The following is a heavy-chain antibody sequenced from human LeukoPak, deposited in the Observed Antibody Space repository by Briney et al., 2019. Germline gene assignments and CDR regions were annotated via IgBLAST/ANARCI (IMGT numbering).Heavy chain of an antibody. V-gene: IGHV6-1*01. D-gene: IGHD5-24*01. CDR3: ASEVEMAHKHHLGAFDI. J-gene: IGHJ3*02. CDR2: TYYRSKWYN. CDR1: GDSVSSNSAA. Sequence: SQTLSLTCAISGDSVSSNSAAWNWIRQSPSRGLEWLGRTYYRSKWYNDYAVSVKSRITINPDTSKNQFSLQLNSVTPEDTAVYYCASEVEMAHKHHLGAFDIWGQGTMVTVSS.